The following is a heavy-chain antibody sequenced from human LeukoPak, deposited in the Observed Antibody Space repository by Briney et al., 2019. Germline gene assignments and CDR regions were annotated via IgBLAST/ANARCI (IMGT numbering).Heavy chain of an antibody. CDR1: GFTFDNYA. V-gene: IGHV3-23*01. D-gene: IGHD3-10*01. CDR3: AKRMDSGSFFDY. Sequence: GGSLRLSCAASGFTFDNYALSWVRQAPGKGLEWVPTISGSGGDTYYADSVKGRFTISRDNSKNTLYLQMNSLTAEDTALYYCAKRMDSGSFFDYWGQGTLVTVSS. J-gene: IGHJ4*02. CDR2: ISGSGGDT.